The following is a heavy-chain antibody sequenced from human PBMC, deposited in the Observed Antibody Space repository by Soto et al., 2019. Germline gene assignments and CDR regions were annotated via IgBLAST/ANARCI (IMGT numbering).Heavy chain of an antibody. CDR3: ARDRVVVVPAATRGGADYYYYYGMDV. CDR2: IYYSGST. D-gene: IGHD2-2*01. Sequence: QVQLQESGPGLVKPSQTLSLTCTVSGGSISSGGYYWSWIRQHPGKGLEWIGYIYYSGSTYYNPSPHRRVTISVDTSKNQFSLKLGSVTAADTAVYYCARDRVVVVPAATRGGADYYYYYGMDVWGQGTTVTVSS. CDR1: GGSISSGGYY. V-gene: IGHV4-31*03. J-gene: IGHJ6*02.